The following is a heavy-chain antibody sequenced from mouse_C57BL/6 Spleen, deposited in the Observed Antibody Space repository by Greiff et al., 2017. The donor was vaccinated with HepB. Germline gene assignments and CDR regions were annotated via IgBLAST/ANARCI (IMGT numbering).Heavy chain of an antibody. CDR1: GYTFTDYN. D-gene: IGHD2-4*01. V-gene: IGHV1-18*01. CDR2: INPNNGGT. Sequence: EVQLQQSGPELVKPGASVKIPCKASGYTFTDYNMDWVKQSHGKSLEWIGDINPNNGGTIYNHKFKGKATLTVDKATSTAYMELRSLTSEDTAVYYCARTPNYDYDSPYAMDYWGQGTSVTVSS. J-gene: IGHJ4*01. CDR3: ARTPNYDYDSPYAMDY.